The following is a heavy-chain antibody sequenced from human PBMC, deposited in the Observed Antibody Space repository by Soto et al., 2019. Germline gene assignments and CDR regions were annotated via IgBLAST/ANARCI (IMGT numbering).Heavy chain of an antibody. CDR2: ISYDGSNK. V-gene: IGHV3-30-3*01. Sequence: GGSLRLSCAASGFTFSSYAMHWVRQAPGKGLEWVAVISYDGSNKYYADSVKGRFTISRDNSKNTLYLQMNSLRAEDTAVYYCARDRTWGNYYYYYGMDVWGQGTTVTAP. CDR3: ARDRTWGNYYYYYGMDV. CDR1: GFTFSSYA. D-gene: IGHD1-1*01. J-gene: IGHJ6*02.